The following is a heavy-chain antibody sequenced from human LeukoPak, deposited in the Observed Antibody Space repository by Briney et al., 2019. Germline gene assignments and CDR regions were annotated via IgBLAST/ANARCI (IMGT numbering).Heavy chain of an antibody. CDR2: INPNSGGT. V-gene: IGHV1-2*02. Sequence: GASVKVSCKASGYTFTGYYMHWVRQAPGQGLEWMGWINPNSGGTNYAQKSQGRVTMTRDTSISTAYMELSRLRSDDTAVYYCARGYSSGWYYFDYWGQGTLVTVSS. CDR3: ARGYSSGWYYFDY. CDR1: GYTFTGYY. J-gene: IGHJ4*02. D-gene: IGHD6-19*01.